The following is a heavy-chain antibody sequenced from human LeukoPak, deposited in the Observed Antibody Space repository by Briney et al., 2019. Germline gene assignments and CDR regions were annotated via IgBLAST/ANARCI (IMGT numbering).Heavy chain of an antibody. CDR2: IIEKGNA. J-gene: IGHJ2*01. D-gene: IGHD3-10*01. CDR1: GGSFSSYS. Sequence: PSETLSLTCALYGGSFSSYSWSWTWIRQTPEKGLEWIGEIIEKGNANYNPSLKRRVTIDLDTSKNQFSLKLTSMTAADTAMYYCARGYYPPRWYFDLWGRGTLVTVSS. V-gene: IGHV4-34*01. CDR3: ARGYYPPRWYFDL.